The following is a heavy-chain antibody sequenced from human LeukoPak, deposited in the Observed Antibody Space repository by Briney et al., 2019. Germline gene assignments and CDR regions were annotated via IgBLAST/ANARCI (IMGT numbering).Heavy chain of an antibody. V-gene: IGHV3-30-3*01. CDR1: GFTFSSYA. Sequence: PGRSLRLSCAASGFTFSSYAMHRVRQAPGKGLEWVAVISYDGSNKYYADSVKGRFTNSRDNSKNTLYLQMNSLRAEDTAVYYCARSYSGLTADYWGQGTLVTVSS. J-gene: IGHJ4*02. CDR2: ISYDGSNK. D-gene: IGHD2-21*01. CDR3: ARSYSGLTADY.